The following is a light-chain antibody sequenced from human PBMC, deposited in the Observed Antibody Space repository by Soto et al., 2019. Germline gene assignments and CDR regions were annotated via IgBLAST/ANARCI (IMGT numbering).Light chain of an antibody. CDR3: QQYNSWPPLP. J-gene: IGKJ4*01. V-gene: IGKV3-15*01. CDR1: QSVSSN. Sequence: EIVMTQSPATLSVSPGERATLSCRASQSVSSNLAWYQQKPGQAPRLLIYGASTRATASIPARFSGSGFGTDFTLTISSLQSEDFAVYYCQQYNSWPPLPFGGGTKVDIK. CDR2: GAS.